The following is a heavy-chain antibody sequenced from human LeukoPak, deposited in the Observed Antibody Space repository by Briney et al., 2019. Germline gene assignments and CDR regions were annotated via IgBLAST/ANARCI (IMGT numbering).Heavy chain of an antibody. CDR2: ISSSGSTI. CDR3: ARSSSWIFDY. CDR1: GFTFSSYE. D-gene: IGHD6-13*01. V-gene: IGHV3-48*03. Sequence: GGSLRLSCAASGFTFSSYEMNWVRPAPGKGVEWVSYISSSGSTIYYADSVKGRFTISRDNAKNSLYLQMNSLRAEDTAVYYCARSSSWIFDYWGQGTLVTVSS. J-gene: IGHJ4*02.